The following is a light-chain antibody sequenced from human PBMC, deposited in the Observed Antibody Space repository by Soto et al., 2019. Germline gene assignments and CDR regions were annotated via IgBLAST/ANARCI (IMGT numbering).Light chain of an antibody. CDR1: QPLNNN. J-gene: IGKJ1*01. Sequence: EIVMTQSPATLSVSPGDRATLSCRAGQPLNNNVAWYQHKPGQAPRLLIFGASARPTGIPARISGSGSGTEFTLTISSLRSEDFAVYFCQQYYNWPRTFGQGTKVDIK. CDR2: GAS. CDR3: QQYYNWPRT. V-gene: IGKV3-15*01.